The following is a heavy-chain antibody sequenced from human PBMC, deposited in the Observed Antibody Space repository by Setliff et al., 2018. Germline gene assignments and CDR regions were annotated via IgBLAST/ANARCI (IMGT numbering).Heavy chain of an antibody. V-gene: IGHV4-34*01. CDR3: AIPGYGDYFGYFRN. CDR2: INHSGST. J-gene: IGHJ1*01. D-gene: IGHD4-17*01. Sequence: SETLSLTCAVYGGSFSTYSWIWIRQPPGNGLDWIGEINHSGSTNYNPSLKSRVTISVDASKNHFSLKVHSLTVADTAVYYCAIPGYGDYFGYFRNWSQGTLVTVSS. CDR1: GGSFSTYS.